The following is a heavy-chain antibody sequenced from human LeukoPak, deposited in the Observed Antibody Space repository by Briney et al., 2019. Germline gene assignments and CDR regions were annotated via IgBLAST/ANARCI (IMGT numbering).Heavy chain of an antibody. CDR1: GFTFSVYW. V-gene: IGHV3-74*01. Sequence: GGSLRLSCAASGFTFSVYWIYWGRQAPGKGLVWVSRVSGDGNRSTYADSVKGRFTISRDNAKNTVYLQMNSLRAEDTAVYYCARTYCGGDCYGYFQHWGQGTLVTVSS. CDR3: ARTYCGGDCYGYFQH. CDR2: VSGDGNRS. J-gene: IGHJ1*01. D-gene: IGHD2-21*02.